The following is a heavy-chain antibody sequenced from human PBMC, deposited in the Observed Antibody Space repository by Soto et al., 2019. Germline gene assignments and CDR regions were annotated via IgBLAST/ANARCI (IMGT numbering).Heavy chain of an antibody. J-gene: IGHJ4*02. CDR3: AREQWGFDS. Sequence: PSETLSLTCSVSGGSITTNGHYWTWIRQHPGQGLEWIAYIYYTGNSYLNPSLKSRLSISVDTSKNQFSLELRSVTAADTAVYYCAREQWGFDSWGQGTLVTVPQ. D-gene: IGHD6-19*01. V-gene: IGHV4-31*03. CDR2: IYYTGNS. CDR1: GGSITTNGHY.